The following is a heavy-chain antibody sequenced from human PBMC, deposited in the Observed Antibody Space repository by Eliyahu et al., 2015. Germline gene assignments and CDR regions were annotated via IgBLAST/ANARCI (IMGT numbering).Heavy chain of an antibody. CDR1: GFSLSTSGVG. CDR3: AHSVDIVVVPAAIRIAGAFDI. CDR2: IYWNDDK. D-gene: IGHD2-2*01. Sequence: QITLKESGPTLVKPTQTLTLTCTFSGFSLSTSGVGVGWIRQPPGKALEWLALIYWNDDKRYSPSLKSRLTITKDTSKNQVVLTMTNMDPVDTATYYCAHSVDIVVVPAAIRIAGAFDIWGQGTMVTVSS. V-gene: IGHV2-5*01. J-gene: IGHJ3*02.